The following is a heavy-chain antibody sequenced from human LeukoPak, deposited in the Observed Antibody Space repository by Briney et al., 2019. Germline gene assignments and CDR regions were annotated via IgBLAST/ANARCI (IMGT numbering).Heavy chain of an antibody. J-gene: IGHJ6*03. V-gene: IGHV4-34*01. D-gene: IGHD2-2*02. CDR1: GGSFSGYY. Sequence: SETLSLTCAVYGGSFSGYYWSWIRQPPGKGLEWIGEINHSGSTNYNPSLKSRVTISVDTSKNQFSLKLSSVTAADTAVYYCARRKGYCSSTSCYTRVYHYYYYMDVWGIGTTVTVSS. CDR3: ARRKGYCSSTSCYTRVYHYYYYMDV. CDR2: INHSGST.